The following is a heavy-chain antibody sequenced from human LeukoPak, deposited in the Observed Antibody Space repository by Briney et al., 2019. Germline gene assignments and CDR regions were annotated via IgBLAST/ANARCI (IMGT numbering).Heavy chain of an antibody. Sequence: SETLSLTCTLSGYSISSGDYWGWIRQPPGKGLEWCGYIYYSGSTNYNPSLKSRVTISVDTSKNPFSLKLSSVTAADTAVYYCARGRRAVYGSGSYYIWGQGTLVTVSS. CDR3: ARGRRAVYGSGSYYI. CDR1: GYSISSGDY. V-gene: IGHV4-38-2*02. J-gene: IGHJ4*02. CDR2: IYYSGST. D-gene: IGHD3-10*01.